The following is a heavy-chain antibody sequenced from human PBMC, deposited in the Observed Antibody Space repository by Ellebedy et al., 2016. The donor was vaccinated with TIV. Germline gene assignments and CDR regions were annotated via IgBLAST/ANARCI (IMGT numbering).Heavy chain of an antibody. CDR3: ARDGPWGYHWFDP. J-gene: IGHJ5*02. CDR1: GYTFTNYG. V-gene: IGHV1-18*04. D-gene: IGHD3-16*02. Sequence: AASVKVSCKASGYTFTNYGISWARQAPGQGLEWMGWINPYNGNTNYVQKLQDRVTMTTDTSTSTAYMELRSLRSDDAAVYYCARDGPWGYHWFDPWGQGTLVTVSS. CDR2: INPYNGNT.